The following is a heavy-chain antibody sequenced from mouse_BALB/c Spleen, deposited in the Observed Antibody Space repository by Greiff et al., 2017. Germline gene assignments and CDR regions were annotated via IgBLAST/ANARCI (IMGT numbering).Heavy chain of an antibody. V-gene: IGHV1-63*02. CDR3: ADYYGSSYAMDY. D-gene: IGHD1-1*01. Sequence: VQGVESGAELVRPGTSVKMSCKAAGYTFTNYWIGWVKQRPGHGLEWIGDIYPGGGYTNYNEKFKGKAKLTADTSSSTAYMQLSSLTSEDSAIYYWADYYGSSYAMDYWGQGTSVTVSA. CDR1: GYTFTNYW. J-gene: IGHJ4*01. CDR2: IYPGGGYT.